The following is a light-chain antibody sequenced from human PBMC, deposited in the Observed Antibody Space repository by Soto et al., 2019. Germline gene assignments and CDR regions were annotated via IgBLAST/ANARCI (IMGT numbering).Light chain of an antibody. V-gene: IGKV1-39*01. Sequence: DIQMTQSPSSLSASVGDRVTITCRASQSITRYLNWYQQKPGKAPKLLIYAASSLQSGVPSRFIGSGSGTDFTLTISSLQPEASATYYCQQSHTTPTFGQGTRLEIK. CDR3: QQSHTTPT. CDR1: QSITRY. J-gene: IGKJ5*01. CDR2: AAS.